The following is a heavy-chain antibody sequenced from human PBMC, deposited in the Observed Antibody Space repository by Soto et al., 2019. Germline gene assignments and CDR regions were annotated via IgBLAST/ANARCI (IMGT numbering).Heavy chain of an antibody. Sequence: PGGSLRLSCAASGFTFTSYAMHWVRQAPGKGLEWVAAMSGSGGSTYYADSVKGRFTISRDNSKNTLYLQMNSLRAEDTAVYYCAKDRNYYDSSGADYWGQGTLVTVSS. D-gene: IGHD3-22*01. CDR3: AKDRNYYDSSGADY. V-gene: IGHV3-23*01. CDR1: GFTFTSYA. J-gene: IGHJ4*02. CDR2: MSGSGGST.